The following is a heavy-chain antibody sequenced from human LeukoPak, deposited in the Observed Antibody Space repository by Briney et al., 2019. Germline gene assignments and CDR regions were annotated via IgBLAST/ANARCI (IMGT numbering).Heavy chain of an antibody. V-gene: IGHV3-7*01. J-gene: IGHJ4*02. CDR1: GFTFSMYR. CDR2: IKPDGSAA. CDR3: ATHSDWRFDF. D-gene: IGHD6-19*01. Sequence: GGSLRLSCTDSGFTFSMYRMSWVRQAPGKGLEWLASIKPDGSAAIYVDSVKGRFTISRDNAKNSLYLQMNSLTVEDTAVYYCATHSDWRFDFWGQGTLVTVSS.